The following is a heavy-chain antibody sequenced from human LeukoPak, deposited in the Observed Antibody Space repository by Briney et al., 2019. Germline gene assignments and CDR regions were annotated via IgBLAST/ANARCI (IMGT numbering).Heavy chain of an antibody. CDR3: ARDSSGSPVVGFDP. J-gene: IGHJ5*02. V-gene: IGHV3-30*02. CDR2: IRYDGSNK. D-gene: IGHD6-13*01. Sequence: GGSLRLSCAASGFTFSSYGMHWVRQAPGKGLEWVAFIRYDGSNKYYADSVKGRFTISRDNSKNTLYLQMNSLRAEDTAVYYCARDSSGSPVVGFDPWGQGTLVTVSS. CDR1: GFTFSSYG.